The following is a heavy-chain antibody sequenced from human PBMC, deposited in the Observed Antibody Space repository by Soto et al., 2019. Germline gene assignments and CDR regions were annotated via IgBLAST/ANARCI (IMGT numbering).Heavy chain of an antibody. CDR3: ARDFSGSYADY. D-gene: IGHD1-26*01. CDR2: ISYDGSNK. J-gene: IGHJ4*02. V-gene: IGHV3-30-3*01. Sequence: SLRLSCAASGFTFSSYAMHWVRQAPGKGLEWVAVISYDGSNKYYADSVKGRFTISRDNSKNTLYLQMNSLRAEDTAVYYCARDFSGSYADYWGQGTLVTVSS. CDR1: GFTFSSYA.